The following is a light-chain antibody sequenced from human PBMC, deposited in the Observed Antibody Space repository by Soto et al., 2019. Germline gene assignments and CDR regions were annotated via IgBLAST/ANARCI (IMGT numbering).Light chain of an antibody. V-gene: IGKV3-15*01. Sequence: ELVMTQSPATLSVSPGERVALSCRASQSVRSNFAWYQQKPGQAPRILIYDASTRATGIPARFSGSGSGTGFTLTISGLQSEDFGVYYCPQYNNWPYTFGQGTKLEIK. CDR1: QSVRSN. CDR3: PQYNNWPYT. J-gene: IGKJ2*01. CDR2: DAS.